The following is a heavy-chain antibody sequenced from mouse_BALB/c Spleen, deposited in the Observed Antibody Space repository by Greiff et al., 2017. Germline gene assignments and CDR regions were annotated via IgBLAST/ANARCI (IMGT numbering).Heavy chain of an antibody. V-gene: IGHV5-6*01. J-gene: IGHJ4*01. D-gene: IGHD2-2*01. CDR3: ARQRLPSFYAMDY. CDR1: GFTFSSYA. Sequence: EVQLVESGGGLVKPGGSLKLSCAASGFTFSSYAMSWVRQTPEKRLEWVASISSGGSYTYYPDSVKGRFTISRDNAKNTLYLQMSSLKSEDTAMYYCARQRLPSFYAMDYWGQGTSVTVSS. CDR2: ISSGGSYT.